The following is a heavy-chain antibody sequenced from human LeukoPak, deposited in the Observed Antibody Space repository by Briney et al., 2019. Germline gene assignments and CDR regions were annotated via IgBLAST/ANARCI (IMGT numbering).Heavy chain of an antibody. D-gene: IGHD2-15*01. V-gene: IGHV4-34*01. Sequence: SETLSLTCAVYGGSFSGYYWSWIRQPPGKGLGWIGEINHSGSTNYSPSLKSRVTISVDTSKNQFSLKLSSVTAADTAVYYCASDCSGGSCYPYCAQGTLVTVSS. CDR2: INHSGST. CDR1: GGSFSGYY. CDR3: ASDCSGGSCYPY. J-gene: IGHJ4*02.